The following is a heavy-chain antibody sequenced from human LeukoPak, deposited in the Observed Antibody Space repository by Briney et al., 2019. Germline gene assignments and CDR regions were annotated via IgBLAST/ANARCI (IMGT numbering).Heavy chain of an antibody. CDR3: VRISTAVAGADY. CDR1: GFTFSSSW. J-gene: IGHJ4*02. CDR2: IKQDGSEK. D-gene: IGHD6-19*01. V-gene: IGHV3-7*01. Sequence: PGGSLRLSCAASGFTFSSSWMSWVRQAPGKGLEWVANIKQDGSEKYYVESVKGRFTISRDNTKNSLYLQMDSLTAEDTAVYYCVRISTAVAGADYWGQGTLVTASS.